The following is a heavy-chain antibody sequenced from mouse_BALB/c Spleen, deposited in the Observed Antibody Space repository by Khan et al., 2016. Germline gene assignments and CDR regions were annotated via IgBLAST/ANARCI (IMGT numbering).Heavy chain of an antibody. CDR1: GFTFSNYW. CDR2: IRLKSNNYAT. Sequence: EVKLEVSGGGLVQPGGSMKLSCVASGFTFSNYWMNWVRQSPDKGLEWVAEIRLKSNNYATHFAESVKGRFTISRDDSKSSVYLQMNNLRAEDTGIYYCTTVVDYWGQGTTLTVSS. J-gene: IGHJ2*01. D-gene: IGHD1-1*01. V-gene: IGHV6-6*02. CDR3: TTVVDY.